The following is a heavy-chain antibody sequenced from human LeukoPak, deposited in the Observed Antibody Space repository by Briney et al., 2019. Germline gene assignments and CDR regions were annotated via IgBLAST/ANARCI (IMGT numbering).Heavy chain of an antibody. CDR2: IYYSGST. Sequence: PSETLSLTCTVSGGSISSSSYYWGWIRQPPGKGLEWIGSIYYSGSTYYNPSLKSRVTISVDTSKNQFSLKLSSVTAADTAVYYCASRNVSITIFGVVMGAPFDIWGQGTMVTVSS. CDR3: ASRNVSITIFGVVMGAPFDI. CDR1: GGSISSSSYY. V-gene: IGHV4-39*01. J-gene: IGHJ3*02. D-gene: IGHD3-3*01.